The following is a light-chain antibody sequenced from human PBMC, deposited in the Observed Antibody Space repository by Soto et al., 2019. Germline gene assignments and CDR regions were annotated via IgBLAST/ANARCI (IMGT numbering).Light chain of an antibody. J-gene: IGKJ1*01. CDR2: AAS. CDR3: LHLNGYPRT. V-gene: IGKV1-9*01. Sequence: DIQLTQSPSFLSASVGDRVTITCRASQGISTYLAWYQQEPGKAPKVLIYAASTLQSGVPSRFGGSGSGTEFTLTISNLQPEDFATYYCLHLNGYPRTFGQGTKVEIK. CDR1: QGISTY.